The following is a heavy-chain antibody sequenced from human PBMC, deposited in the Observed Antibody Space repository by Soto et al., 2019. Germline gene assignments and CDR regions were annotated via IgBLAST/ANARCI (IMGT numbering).Heavy chain of an antibody. V-gene: IGHV1-18*01. CDR1: GYTFTSYS. CDR3: ARDLAVGWFDP. CDR2: INVYNGNK. Sequence: QVQLVQSGAEVKKPGASVKVSCKTSGYTFTSYSISWVRQAPGQGLEWMGWINVYNGNKKYAQNLQGRDTMTTDTSTSTANMGLRSMRSDDTAVYYCARDLAVGWFDPWGQGTLVTVSS. D-gene: IGHD2-2*01. J-gene: IGHJ5*02.